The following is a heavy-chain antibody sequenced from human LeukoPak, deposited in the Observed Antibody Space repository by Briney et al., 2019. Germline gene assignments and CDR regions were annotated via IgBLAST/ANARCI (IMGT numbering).Heavy chain of an antibody. J-gene: IGHJ4*02. CDR3: ARDTGIAKQYYFDY. V-gene: IGHV1-69*13. Sequence: SVRVSCKASGGTFSSYAINWVRQAPGQGLEWMGGIIPIFGTANYAQKFQGRVTITADESTCTAYMELSSLRSEDTAVYYCARDTGIAKQYYFDYWGQGTLVTVSS. CDR2: IIPIFGTA. D-gene: IGHD6-13*01. CDR1: GGTFSSYA.